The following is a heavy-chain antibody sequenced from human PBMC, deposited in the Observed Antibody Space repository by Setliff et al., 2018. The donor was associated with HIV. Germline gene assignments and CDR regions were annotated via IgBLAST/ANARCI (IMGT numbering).Heavy chain of an antibody. V-gene: IGHV3-48*03. D-gene: IGHD3-22*01. CDR3: ARQASYYYDSSGYSDAFDI. CDR1: GLTFSSYE. J-gene: IGHJ3*02. Sequence: GGSLRLSCAASGLTFSSYEMNWVRQAPGKGLEWVSYISSSGSTIYYADSVKGRFTISRDNAKNSLYLQMNSLRAEDTAVYYCARQASYYYDSSGYSDAFDIWGQGTMVTVSS. CDR2: ISSSGSTI.